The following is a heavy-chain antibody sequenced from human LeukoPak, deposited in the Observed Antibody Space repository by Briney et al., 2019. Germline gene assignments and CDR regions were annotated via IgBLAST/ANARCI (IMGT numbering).Heavy chain of an antibody. D-gene: IGHD3-3*01. Sequence: RPGGSLRLSCTASKFTFSHYGMQWVRQAPGKGLEWVAVISSDGSIKVYADSVKGRFTLSRDNSINTVDLQMNSLRAEDTAVYYCVKEYHSRGFGAYFDYWGQGTLVTDSS. CDR1: KFTFSHYG. V-gene: IGHV3-30*18. CDR3: VKEYHSRGFGAYFDY. J-gene: IGHJ4*02. CDR2: ISSDGSIK.